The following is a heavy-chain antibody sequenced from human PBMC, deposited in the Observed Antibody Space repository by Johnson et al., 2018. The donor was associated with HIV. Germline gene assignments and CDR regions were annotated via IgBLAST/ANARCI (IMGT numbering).Heavy chain of an antibody. CDR2: YDGNNK. CDR3: AKDLVVTAPGAFDI. J-gene: IGHJ3*02. Sequence: YDGNNKQYVDSVKGRSTNSRDTAKNTPYLQMSSLREEDTAVYYCAKDLVVTAPGAFDIWGQGTMVTVSS. D-gene: IGHD2-21*02. V-gene: IGHV3-30*18.